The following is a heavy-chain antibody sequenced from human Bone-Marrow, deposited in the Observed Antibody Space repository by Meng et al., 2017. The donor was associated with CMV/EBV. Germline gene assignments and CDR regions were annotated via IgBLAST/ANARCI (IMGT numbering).Heavy chain of an antibody. CDR1: GGSISSGDYY. Sequence: SETLSLTCTVSGGSISSGDYYWSWIRQPPGKGLEWIGYIYYSGSTYYNPSLKSRVTISVDTSKNQFSLKLSSVTAADTAVYYCARGGDWDNSGWRRRRQYYFDYWGQGTLVTVSS. D-gene: IGHD6-19*01. CDR2: IYYSGST. J-gene: IGHJ4*02. V-gene: IGHV4-30-4*02. CDR3: ARGGDWDNSGWRRRRQYYFDY.